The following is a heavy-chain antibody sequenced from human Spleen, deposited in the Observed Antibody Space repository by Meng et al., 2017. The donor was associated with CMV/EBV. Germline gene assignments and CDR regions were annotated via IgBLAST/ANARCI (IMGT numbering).Heavy chain of an antibody. J-gene: IGHJ5*02. CDR2: INNDGSST. D-gene: IGHD2-2*01. CDR1: FSDYW. CDR3: ARGMWDCSSTNCYGWFDP. V-gene: IGHV3-74*01. Sequence: FSDYWMHWVRQAPGKGLVWVSRINNDGSSTKCADSVKDRFTISRDNAKNMLYLQMNSLRAEDTAVYYCARGMWDCSSTNCYGWFDPWGQGILVTVSS.